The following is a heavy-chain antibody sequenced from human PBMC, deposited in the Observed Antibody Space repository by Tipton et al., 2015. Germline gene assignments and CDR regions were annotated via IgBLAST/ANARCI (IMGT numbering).Heavy chain of an antibody. CDR3: AREEQWLGYFDY. V-gene: IGHV3-48*01. J-gene: IGHJ4*02. CDR1: GFTFSPYA. CDR2: IDSSSRTK. D-gene: IGHD6-19*01. Sequence: AVSGFTFSPYAMNWVRQAPGKGLEWISYIDSSSRTKFYADSVKGRFTISRDNAKNSLYLQMNSLRAEDTAVYYCAREEQWLGYFDYWGQGTLVTVSS.